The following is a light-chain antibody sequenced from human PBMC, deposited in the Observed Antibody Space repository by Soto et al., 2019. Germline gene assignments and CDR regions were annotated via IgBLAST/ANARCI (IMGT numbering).Light chain of an antibody. CDR2: EVS. V-gene: IGLV2-14*01. CDR3: SAYTTTSTTLYV. J-gene: IGLJ1*01. Sequence: QSALTQPASVSGSPGQSIAISCTGTSSDVGRYNYVSWYQQHPGKAPKLMIYEVSNRPSGVSNRFSGSKSGNTASLTISGLQAEDEADDYCSAYTTTSTTLYVFGAGTKVTVL. CDR1: SSDVGRYNY.